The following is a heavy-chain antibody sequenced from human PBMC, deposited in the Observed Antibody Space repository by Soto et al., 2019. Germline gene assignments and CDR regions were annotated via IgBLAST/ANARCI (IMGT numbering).Heavy chain of an antibody. CDR1: GGSVSSVKYF. CDR2: IYNHGNT. J-gene: IGHJ4*02. CDR3: ARTVMPVGNLAAFDH. Sequence: SETLSLTCNVSGGSVSSVKYFWSWIRQPPGKGLEWISYIYNHGNTNYHPSLKIRATISVDTSKNQCSLKLTSVTAAYSAVYFCARTVMPVGNLAAFDHWGQGVLVTVSS. V-gene: IGHV4-61*01. D-gene: IGHD7-27*01.